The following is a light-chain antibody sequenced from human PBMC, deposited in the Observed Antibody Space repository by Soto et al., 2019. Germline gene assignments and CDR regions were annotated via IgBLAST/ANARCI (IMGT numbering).Light chain of an antibody. CDR3: QQRVNWPLT. V-gene: IGKV3-11*01. CDR1: QSVNIY. Sequence: EIVLTQSPATLSLSPGESATLSCRTSQSVNIYLAWYQQKPGQAPRLLIHDASNRATGIPARLSGSGSGTDFTLTITGLEPADFAVYYCQQRVNWPLTLGQGTKVEIK. CDR2: DAS. J-gene: IGKJ1*01.